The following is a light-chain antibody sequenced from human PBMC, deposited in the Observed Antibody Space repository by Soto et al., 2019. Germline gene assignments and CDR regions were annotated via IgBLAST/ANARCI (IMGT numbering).Light chain of an antibody. CDR1: QSVSSY. J-gene: IGKJ5*01. CDR2: DAS. V-gene: IGKV3-11*01. Sequence: EIVLTHSPATLSLSPGERATLSCSASQSVSSYLAWYQQKPGQAPRLLIYDASNRATGIPARFSGSGSGTDFTLTISSLEPEDFAVYYCQQRSNWHQITFGQGTRLEIK. CDR3: QQRSNWHQIT.